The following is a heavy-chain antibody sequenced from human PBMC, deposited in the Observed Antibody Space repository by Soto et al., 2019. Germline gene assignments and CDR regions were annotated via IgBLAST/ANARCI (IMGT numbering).Heavy chain of an antibody. CDR3: AKSRYGEYVKDQ. J-gene: IGHJ4*02. CDR2: ITGSGGST. D-gene: IGHD4-17*01. V-gene: IGHV3-23*01. CDR1: GFTFSTYA. Sequence: GGSLRLSCAASGFTFSTYAMNWVRQAPGKGLEWVSAITGSGGSTYYADSVQGRFTISRDNSKNTLFLQMDSLRAEDTAVYYCAKSRYGEYVKDQWGQGTLVTVSS.